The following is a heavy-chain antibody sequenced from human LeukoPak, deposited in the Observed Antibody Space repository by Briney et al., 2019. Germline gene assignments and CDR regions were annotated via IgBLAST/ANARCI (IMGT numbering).Heavy chain of an antibody. V-gene: IGHV3-13*01. CDR1: GFTFSSYD. Sequence: PGGSLRLSCAASGFTFSSYDMHWVRQATGKGLEWVSAIGTAGDTYYPGSVKGRFTISRENAKNSLYLQMNSLRAGDTAVYYCARVLGGATTRGYGMDVWGQGTTVTVSS. J-gene: IGHJ6*02. D-gene: IGHD1-26*01. CDR2: IGTAGDT. CDR3: ARVLGGATTRGYGMDV.